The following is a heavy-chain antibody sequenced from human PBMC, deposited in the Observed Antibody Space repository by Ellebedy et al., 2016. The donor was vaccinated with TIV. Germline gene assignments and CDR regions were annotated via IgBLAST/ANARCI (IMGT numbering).Heavy chain of an antibody. V-gene: IGHV3-74*01. CDR1: GFTFSSYW. J-gene: IGHJ4*02. D-gene: IGHD6-13*01. CDR2: INSDASTT. CDR3: ARVSSTWYPY. Sequence: GGSLRLXXAASGFTFSSYWMHWVRQAPGKGLVWVSRINSDASTTNYADSVKGRFTISRDNAKNTLYLQMNSLRAEDTAVYYCARVSSTWYPYWGQGTLVTVSS.